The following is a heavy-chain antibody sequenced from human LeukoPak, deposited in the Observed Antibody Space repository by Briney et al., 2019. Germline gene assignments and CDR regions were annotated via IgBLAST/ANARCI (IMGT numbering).Heavy chain of an antibody. Sequence: GGSLRLSCAASGFTFSSYAMNWVRQAPGKGLEWVSYISSSGSTIYYADSVKGRFTISRDNAKNSLYLQMNSLRAEDTAVYYCAELGITMIGGVWGKGTTVTISA. CDR2: ISSSGSTI. CDR3: AELGITMIGGV. CDR1: GFTFSSYA. V-gene: IGHV3-48*03. D-gene: IGHD3-10*02. J-gene: IGHJ6*04.